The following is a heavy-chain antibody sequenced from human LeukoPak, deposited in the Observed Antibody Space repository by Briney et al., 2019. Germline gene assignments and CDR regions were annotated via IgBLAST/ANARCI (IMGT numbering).Heavy chain of an antibody. CDR3: AILGSSSGYYYTGMDV. CDR1: GFTFSSYA. V-gene: IGHV3-23*01. J-gene: IGHJ6*02. D-gene: IGHD6-6*01. CDR2: ISGSGGTT. Sequence: GGSLRLSCAASGFTFSSYAMSWVRQAAGKGLEWVSGISGSGGTTYYADSVKGRFTISRDNSKNTMYLQMNSLRTEDTALYYCAILGSSSGYYYTGMDVWGQGTTVTVSS.